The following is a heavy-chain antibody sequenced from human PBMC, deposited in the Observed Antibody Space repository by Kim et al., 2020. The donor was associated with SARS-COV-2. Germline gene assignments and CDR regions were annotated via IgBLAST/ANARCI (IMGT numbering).Heavy chain of an antibody. CDR3: ARFTRTAGTRGNYFDY. CDR2: INHSGST. D-gene: IGHD6-13*01. V-gene: IGHV4-34*01. J-gene: IGHJ4*02. CDR1: GGSFSGYY. Sequence: SETLSLTCAVYGGSFSGYYWSWIRQPPGKGLEWIGEINHSGSTNYNPSLKSRVTISVDTSKNQFSLKLSSVTAADTAVYYCARFTRTAGTRGNYFDYWGQGTLVTVSS.